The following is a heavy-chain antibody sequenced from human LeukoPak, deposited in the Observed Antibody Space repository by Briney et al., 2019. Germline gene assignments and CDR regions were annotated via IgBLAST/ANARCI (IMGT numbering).Heavy chain of an antibody. Sequence: GGSLRLSCAASGFTFSDYYMSWIRQAPGKGLEWVSYISSSGSTIYYADSVKGRFTISRDNAKNSLYLQMNSLRAEDTAVYYCARDRVYYYDFWSGVDYWGQGTLVTVSS. CDR1: GFTFSDYY. CDR2: ISSSGSTI. J-gene: IGHJ4*02. D-gene: IGHD3-3*01. CDR3: ARDRVYYYDFWSGVDY. V-gene: IGHV3-11*04.